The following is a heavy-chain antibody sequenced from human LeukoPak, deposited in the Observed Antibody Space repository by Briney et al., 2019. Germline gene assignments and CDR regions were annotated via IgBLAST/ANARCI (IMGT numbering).Heavy chain of an antibody. J-gene: IGHJ3*02. V-gene: IGHV4-59*01. CDR3: ARLYYYGSGSYLPFDI. CDR2: IYHTGST. D-gene: IGHD3-10*01. Sequence: PSETLSLTCTVSGGSISSYYWSWIRQSPGKGLEWLGYIYHTGSTKYNPSLKSRGTISVDTSKNQFSLKLSSVTAADTAVYYCARLYYYGSGSYLPFDIWGQGTMVTVSS. CDR1: GGSISSYY.